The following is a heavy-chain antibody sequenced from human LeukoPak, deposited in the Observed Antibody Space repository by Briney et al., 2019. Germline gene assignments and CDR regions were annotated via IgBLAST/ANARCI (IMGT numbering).Heavy chain of an antibody. Sequence: ASVKVSCKASGYTFTSYGISWVRQAPGQGLEWMGWISAYNGNTNYAQKLQGRVTMTTDTSTSTAYMELRSLRSDDTAVYYCARGGDRSYYDFWSGYYPQYYFDYWGQGTLVTVSS. V-gene: IGHV1-18*01. CDR2: ISAYNGNT. J-gene: IGHJ4*02. CDR1: GYTFTSYG. CDR3: ARGGDRSYYDFWSGYYPQYYFDY. D-gene: IGHD3-3*01.